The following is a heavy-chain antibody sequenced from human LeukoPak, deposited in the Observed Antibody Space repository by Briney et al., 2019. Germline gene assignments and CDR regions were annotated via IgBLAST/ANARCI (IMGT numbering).Heavy chain of an antibody. CDR1: GGSISSYY. Sequence: SETLSLTCTVSGGSISSYYWSWIRQPPGKGLEWIGYIYYSGSTNHNPSLKSRVTISVDTSNNQFSLKVTSVTAADTAVYYCARGHDGVVGWFAPWGRGTLVTVSS. J-gene: IGHJ5*02. V-gene: IGHV4-59*01. CDR2: IYYSGST. D-gene: IGHD2-15*01. CDR3: ARGHDGVVGWFAP.